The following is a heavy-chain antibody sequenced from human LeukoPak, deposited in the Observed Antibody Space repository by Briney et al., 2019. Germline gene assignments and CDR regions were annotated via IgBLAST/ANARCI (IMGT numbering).Heavy chain of an antibody. Sequence: SETLSLTCAVYGGSFSGYYWSWIRQPPGKGLEWIGEINHSGSTNYNPSLKSRVTISVDTSKNQFSLKLSSVTAADTAVYYCARGEYDSSGYYPHYFDYWGQGTLVTVSS. J-gene: IGHJ4*02. CDR2: INHSGST. D-gene: IGHD3-22*01. V-gene: IGHV4-34*01. CDR3: ARGEYDSSGYYPHYFDY. CDR1: GGSFSGYY.